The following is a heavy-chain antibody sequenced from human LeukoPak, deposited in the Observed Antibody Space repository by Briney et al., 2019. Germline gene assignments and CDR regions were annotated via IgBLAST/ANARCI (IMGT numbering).Heavy chain of an antibody. CDR2: IYSGEST. D-gene: IGHD6-19*01. CDR1: GFTVSSNY. J-gene: IGHJ4*02. CDR3: ASTGYSSGSVVGFDY. V-gene: IGHV3-53*01. Sequence: GGSLRLSCAVSGFTVSSNYRSWVRQAPGKGLEWVAGIYSGESTDYADSVKGRFSISRDNSKNTLYLQMNSLRAEDTAVYYCASTGYSSGSVVGFDYWGQGTLVTVSS.